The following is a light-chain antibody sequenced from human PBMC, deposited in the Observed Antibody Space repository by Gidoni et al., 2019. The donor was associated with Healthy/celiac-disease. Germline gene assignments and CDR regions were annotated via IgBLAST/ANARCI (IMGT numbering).Light chain of an antibody. CDR3: QSYDSSLSRGHVV. CDR2: GNS. J-gene: IGLJ2*01. CDR1: SSNIGAGYD. Sequence: QSVLPQPPSVSGAPGQTVPISCTGTSSNIGAGYDVHWYQQLPGTAPKLLIYGNSNRPSGVPDRFSGSKSGTSASLAITGLQAEDEADYYCQSYDSSLSRGHVVFGGGTKLTVL. V-gene: IGLV1-40*01.